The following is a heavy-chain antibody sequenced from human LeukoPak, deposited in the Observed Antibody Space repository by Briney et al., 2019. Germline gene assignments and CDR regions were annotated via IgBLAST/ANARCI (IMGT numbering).Heavy chain of an antibody. J-gene: IGHJ4*02. D-gene: IGHD6-13*01. CDR2: IYYSGST. Sequence: SETLSLTCTVSGGSISNDYWSWIRQPPGKGLEWIGYIYYSGSTNYNPSLKSRVTISVDTSKNQFSLKLSSVTAADTAVYYCARDVAAAGPGENYWGQGTLVTVSS. V-gene: IGHV4-59*12. CDR3: ARDVAAAGPGENY. CDR1: GGSISNDY.